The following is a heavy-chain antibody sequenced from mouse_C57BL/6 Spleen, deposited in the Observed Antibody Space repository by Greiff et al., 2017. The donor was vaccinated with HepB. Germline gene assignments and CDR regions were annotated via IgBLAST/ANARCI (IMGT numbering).Heavy chain of an antibody. J-gene: IGHJ2*01. V-gene: IGHV1-69*01. CDR2: IDPSDSYT. CDR1: GYTFTSYW. D-gene: IGHD2-5*01. CDR3: ARSGYSSFDY. Sequence: VQLQQSGAELVMPGASVKLSCKASGYTFTSYWMHWVKQRPGQGLEWIGEIDPSDSYTNYNQKFKGKTTLTVDKSSSTAYMQLSSLTSEDSAVYYCARSGYSSFDYWGQGTTLTVSS.